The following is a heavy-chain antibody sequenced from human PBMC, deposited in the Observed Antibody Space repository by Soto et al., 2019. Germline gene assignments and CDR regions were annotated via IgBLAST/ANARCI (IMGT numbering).Heavy chain of an antibody. D-gene: IGHD2-8*02. Sequence: SETLSLTCTVSGGSISGYYWTWIRQPPEKGLEWIGYIHYTGTTNYNPSLKSRVAISLDTSKNQFSLKLTSVTAADTAVYYCARDKITGLFDYWGQGTLVTVSS. CDR1: GGSISGYY. J-gene: IGHJ4*02. V-gene: IGHV4-59*12. CDR2: IHYTGTT. CDR3: ARDKITGLFDY.